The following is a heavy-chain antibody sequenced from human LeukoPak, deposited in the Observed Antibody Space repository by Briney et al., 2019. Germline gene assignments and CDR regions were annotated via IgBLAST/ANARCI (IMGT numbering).Heavy chain of an antibody. Sequence: PGGSLRLSCAASGFTFSSYGMHWVRQAPGQGLEWMGWINPNSGGTNYAQKFQGRVTMTRNTSISTAYMELSRLRSDDTAVYYCARYRDYILTGYHYTWFDYWGQGTLVTVSS. J-gene: IGHJ4*02. CDR2: INPNSGGT. V-gene: IGHV1-2*02. D-gene: IGHD3-9*01. CDR1: GFTFSSYG. CDR3: ARYRDYILTGYHYTWFDY.